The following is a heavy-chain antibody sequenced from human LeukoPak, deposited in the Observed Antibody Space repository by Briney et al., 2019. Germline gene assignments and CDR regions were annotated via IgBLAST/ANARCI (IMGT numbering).Heavy chain of an antibody. CDR1: GFTFSSYA. CDR3: AKTGIEMSTPFFDY. V-gene: IGHV3-23*01. Sequence: PGGSLRLSCAASGFTFSSYAMHWVRRAPGKGLEWVSTISISGTSTYYANSVKGRFTISRDNSKNTLHLQMNSLRAEDTAVYYCAKTGIEMSTPFFDYWGQGTLVTVSS. D-gene: IGHD5-24*01. J-gene: IGHJ4*02. CDR2: ISISGTST.